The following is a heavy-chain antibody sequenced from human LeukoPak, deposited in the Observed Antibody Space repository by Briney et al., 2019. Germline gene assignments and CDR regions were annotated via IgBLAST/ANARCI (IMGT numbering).Heavy chain of an antibody. CDR3: ERLGTVGSYNNQYMGI. CDR1: GGSFSGYG. CDR2: INDIGNT. D-gene: IGHD2-21*02. V-gene: IGHV4-34*01. J-gene: IGHJ6*03. Sequence: SETLSLTFAVEGGSFSGYGWGWVRQPPGKGLEWIGEINDIGNTNYDPSLMGRVSISVDTSNTQFTRSLTCATPARTSVFLCERLGTVGSYNNQYMGIWGTGTTVTVSS.